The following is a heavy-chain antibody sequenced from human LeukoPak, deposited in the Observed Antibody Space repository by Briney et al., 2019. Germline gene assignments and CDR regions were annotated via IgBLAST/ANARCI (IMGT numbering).Heavy chain of an antibody. CDR3: ARDQAIGACWYPNFDY. J-gene: IGHJ4*02. D-gene: IGHD6-13*01. Sequence: ASVKVSCKASGYTFTGYYMHCVRQAPGQGLEWMGWINPNSGGTNYAQKFQGRVTMTRDTSISTAYMELSRLRSDDTAVYYCARDQAIGACWYPNFDYWGQGTLVTVSS. CDR2: INPNSGGT. CDR1: GYTFTGYY. V-gene: IGHV1-2*02.